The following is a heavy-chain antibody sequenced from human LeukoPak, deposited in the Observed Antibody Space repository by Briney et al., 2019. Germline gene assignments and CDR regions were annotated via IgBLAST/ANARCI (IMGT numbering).Heavy chain of an antibody. Sequence: GGSLRLSCAASRFTFSSYGMHWARQAPGKGLEWVAVIWSDGSKKYYADSVKGRFTISRDNSKNTLYLQMNSLRAEDTAVYHCARGRGTTGYMDVWGKGTTVTVSS. J-gene: IGHJ6*03. V-gene: IGHV3-33*01. D-gene: IGHD4-17*01. CDR3: ARGRGTTGYMDV. CDR1: RFTFSSYG. CDR2: IWSDGSKK.